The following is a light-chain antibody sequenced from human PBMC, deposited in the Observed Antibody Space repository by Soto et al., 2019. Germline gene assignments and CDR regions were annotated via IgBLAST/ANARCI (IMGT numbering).Light chain of an antibody. CDR3: QSADSSGTYVV. CDR1: ALPKQY. J-gene: IGLJ2*01. CDR2: KDS. Sequence: SYELTHPPSVSVSPGQTARITCSGDALPKQYAYWYQQKPGQAPVLVIYKDSERPSGIPERFSGSSSGKTVTLNISGVQAEDEADYYCQSADSSGTYVVFGGGTQLTVL. V-gene: IGLV3-25*02.